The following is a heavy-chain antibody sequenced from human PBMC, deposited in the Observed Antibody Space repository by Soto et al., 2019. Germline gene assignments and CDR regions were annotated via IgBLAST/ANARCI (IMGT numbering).Heavy chain of an antibody. Sequence: GESLKISRKGSGYSFTSDWLRWVRQRPGKGGGRRGMIDPSDSYTNNSPSFQVHVTISSDKSISTAYLQWSSLKASDTAMYYCASAIAMVRGVIRSDYYYYGMDVWGQGTTVTVSS. J-gene: IGHJ6*02. V-gene: IGHV5-10-1*01. D-gene: IGHD3-10*01. CDR2: IDPSDSYT. CDR1: GYSFTSDW. CDR3: ASAIAMVRGVIRSDYYYYGMDV.